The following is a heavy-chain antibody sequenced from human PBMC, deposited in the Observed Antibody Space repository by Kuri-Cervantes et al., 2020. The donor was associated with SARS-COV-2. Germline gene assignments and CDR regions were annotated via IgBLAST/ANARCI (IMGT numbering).Heavy chain of an antibody. CDR2: ISYDGSNK. CDR3: ARVVDV. J-gene: IGHJ6*02. Sequence: GGSLRLSCAASGFTFSSYAMHWVRQAPGKGLEWVAVISYDGSNKYYADSVKGRFTISRDNAKNSLYLQMNSLSAEDTAVYYCARVVDVWGQGTTVTVSS. CDR1: GFTFSSYA. V-gene: IGHV3-30*04.